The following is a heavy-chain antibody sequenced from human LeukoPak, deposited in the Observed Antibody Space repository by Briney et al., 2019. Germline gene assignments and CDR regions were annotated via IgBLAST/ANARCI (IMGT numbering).Heavy chain of an antibody. CDR3: ARHASYYGSGSYYLDY. CDR1: GYSFTSYW. D-gene: IGHD3-10*01. J-gene: IGHJ4*02. CDR2: IFPGDSNT. Sequence: VESPMIPCQGSGYSFTSYWIAWVRQMPGHGRGWMGIIFPGDSNTSNSPSFQGQVTSSADTSISSNYQHWSSLKSSDTAMYYCARHASYYGSGSYYLDYWGQGKLVTVS. V-gene: IGHV5-51*01.